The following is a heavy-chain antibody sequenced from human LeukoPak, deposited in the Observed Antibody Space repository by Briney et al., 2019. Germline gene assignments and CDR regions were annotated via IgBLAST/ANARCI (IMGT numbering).Heavy chain of an antibody. CDR2: ISSSSRYI. Sequence: GGSLRLSCAASGFTFDSYDMNWVRQAPGKGLEWVSSISSSSRYILYAESMTGRLTISRDNAKNSLYLQMNSLRAEDTAVYYCAKGTGATTGKLDYWGQGTLVTVSS. CDR3: AKGTGATTGKLDY. D-gene: IGHD1-26*01. CDR1: GFTFDSYD. V-gene: IGHV3-21*04. J-gene: IGHJ4*02.